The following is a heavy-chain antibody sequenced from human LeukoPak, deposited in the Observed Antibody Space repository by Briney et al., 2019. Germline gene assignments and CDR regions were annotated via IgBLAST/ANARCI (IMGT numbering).Heavy chain of an antibody. J-gene: IGHJ4*02. CDR2: ISSSSSTI. V-gene: IGHV3-48*04. CDR3: AKDQKLQPFHY. Sequence: GGSLRLSCAASGFTFSSYSMNWVRQAPGKGLEWVSYISSSSSTIYYADSVKGRFTISRDNAKNTLYLQMNSLRPEDTSLYYCAKDQKLQPFHYWGQGTLVTVSS. CDR1: GFTFSSYS. D-gene: IGHD6-13*01.